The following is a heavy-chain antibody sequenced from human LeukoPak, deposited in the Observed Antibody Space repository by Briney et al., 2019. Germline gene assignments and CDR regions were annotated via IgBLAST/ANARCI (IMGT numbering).Heavy chain of an antibody. V-gene: IGHV1-69*13. CDR1: GGTFSSYA. J-gene: IGHJ5*02. Sequence: SVKVSCKASGGTFSSYAISWVRQAPGQGLEWMGGIIPIFGTANNAQKFQGRVTITADESTSTAYMELSSLRSEDTAVYYCARGLPAAIVWNWFDPWGQGTLVTVSS. D-gene: IGHD2-2*01. CDR2: IIPIFGTA. CDR3: ARGLPAAIVWNWFDP.